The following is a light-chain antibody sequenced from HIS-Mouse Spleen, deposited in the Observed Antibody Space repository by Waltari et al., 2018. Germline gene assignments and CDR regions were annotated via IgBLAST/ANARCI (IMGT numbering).Light chain of an antibody. V-gene: IGLV3-10*01. CDR1: ALPKKY. CDR2: EES. CDR3: YSTDSSGNHRV. J-gene: IGLJ2*01. Sequence: SYELTQPPSVSVSPGQTARITCSGDALPKKYAYWYQQKSGQAPVLVIYEESKRPSGITERFSGSSSGKMATLTISGAQVEDEADYYCYSTDSSGNHRVFGGGTKLTVL.